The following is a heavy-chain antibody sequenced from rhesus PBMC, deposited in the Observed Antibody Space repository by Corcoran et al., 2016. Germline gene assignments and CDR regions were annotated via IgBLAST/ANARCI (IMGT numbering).Heavy chain of an antibody. Sequence: QLQLQESGPGLVKPSETLSVTCAVSGGSISSSYWSWIRQAPGKGLEWIGYIYGGGSSTNYNPSLKSRVTLSVDTSKTQLSLKLSSVTTADTAVYYCARGTGEFDYWGQGVLVTVSS. CDR2: IYGGGSST. D-gene: IGHD7-45*01. V-gene: IGHV4-169*01. J-gene: IGHJ4*01. CDR3: ARGTGEFDY. CDR1: GGSISSSY.